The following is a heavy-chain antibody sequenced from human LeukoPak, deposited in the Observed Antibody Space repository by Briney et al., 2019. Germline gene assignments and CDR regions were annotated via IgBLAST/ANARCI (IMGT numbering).Heavy chain of an antibody. CDR2: IYPGDSDT. CDR1: GYSFTSYW. D-gene: IGHD6-19*01. Sequence: GESLKISCKGSGYSFTSYWIGWVRQMPGKGLEWMGIIYPGDSDTRYSPSFQGQVTISADKSISTAYLQWSSLKAPDTAVYYCARHSSSGFFEEIGPDYWGQGTLVTVSS. CDR3: ARHSSSGFFEEIGPDY. J-gene: IGHJ4*02. V-gene: IGHV5-51*01.